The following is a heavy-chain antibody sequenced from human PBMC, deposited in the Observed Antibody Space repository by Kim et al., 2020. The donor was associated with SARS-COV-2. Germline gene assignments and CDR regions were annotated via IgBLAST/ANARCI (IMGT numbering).Heavy chain of an antibody. CDR1: GYTFTSYG. D-gene: IGHD2-2*01. V-gene: IGHV1-18*01. CDR2: ISAYNGNT. CDR3: AREVRSCSSTSCYGAADDAFDI. J-gene: IGHJ3*02. Sequence: ASVKVSCKASGYTFTSYGISWVRQAPGQGLEWMGWISAYNGNTNYAQKLQGRVTMTTDTSTSTAYMELRSLRSDDTAVYYCAREVRSCSSTSCYGAADDAFDIWGQGTMVTVSS.